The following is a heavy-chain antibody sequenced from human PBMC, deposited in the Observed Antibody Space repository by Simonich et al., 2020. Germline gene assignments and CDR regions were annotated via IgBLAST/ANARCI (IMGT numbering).Heavy chain of an antibody. V-gene: IGHV3-7*01. CDR3: ARDGLGTAYYYYMDV. CDR1: GFTFSSYW. CDR2: IKQDGSET. Sequence: EVQLVESGGGLVQPGGSLRLSCAASGFTFSSYWMSWVRQAPGKGLEWVANIKQDGSETYYVDSVKGRFTISRDNAKNARYLQMNSLRAEDTAVYYCARDGLGTAYYYYMDVWGKGTTVTVSS. D-gene: IGHD7-27*01. J-gene: IGHJ6*03.